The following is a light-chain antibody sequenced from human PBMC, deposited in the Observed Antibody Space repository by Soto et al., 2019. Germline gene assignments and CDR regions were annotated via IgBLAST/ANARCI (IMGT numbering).Light chain of an antibody. CDR3: QQYGTSSRT. Sequence: EIVLTQSPATLSLSLGERATLSCGASQSVSSYLAWYQQKPGQAPRLLIYDASNRATGIPARFSGSGSGTDFTLTISSLEPEDFAVYYCQQYGTSSRTFGQGTKVDIK. CDR1: QSVSSY. CDR2: DAS. V-gene: IGKV3-11*01. J-gene: IGKJ1*01.